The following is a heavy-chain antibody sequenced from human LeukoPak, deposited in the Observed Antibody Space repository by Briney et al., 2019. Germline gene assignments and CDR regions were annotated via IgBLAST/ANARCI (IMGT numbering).Heavy chain of an antibody. CDR1: GGSISSYY. Sequence: SETLSLTCTVSGGSISSYYWSWIRQPPGKGLEWIGYIYYSGSTSYNPSLKSRVTISVDTSKNQFSLKLSSVTAADTAVYYCAKGVVTAPQTFDYWGQGTLVTVSS. CDR2: IYYSGST. J-gene: IGHJ4*02. CDR3: AKGVVTAPQTFDY. V-gene: IGHV4-59*01. D-gene: IGHD2-21*02.